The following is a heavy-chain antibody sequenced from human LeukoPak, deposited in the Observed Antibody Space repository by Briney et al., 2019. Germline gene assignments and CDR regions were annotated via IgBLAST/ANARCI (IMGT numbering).Heavy chain of an antibody. CDR1: GFSFSSYC. CDR3: ARSCWDTSGANQRWCYFDY. D-gene: IGHD2-8*02. CDR2: ISNDGNNQ. V-gene: IGHV3-30*03. Sequence: PGGSLSLSCAVSGFSFSSYCMRWVRQPPGKGLEWVALISNDGNNQYCADSVKGRFTNSRDRSKNTLYLQINSLSAEDKAVYYCARSCWDTSGANQRWCYFDYWGQGTLVTDSS. J-gene: IGHJ4*02.